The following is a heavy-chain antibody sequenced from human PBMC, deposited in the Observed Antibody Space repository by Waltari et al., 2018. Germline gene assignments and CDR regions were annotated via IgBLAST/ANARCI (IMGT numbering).Heavy chain of an antibody. CDR2: INCNGGST. J-gene: IGHJ6*02. Sequence: EVQLVESGGGVVRPGGSLRLSCAASGFTFDDYVMSWVRQAPGKGMEWCSGINCNGGSTGYADSVKGRFTISRDNAKNSLYLQMNSLRAEDTALYHCARYYDIMTGPLYYYYGMDVWGQGTTVTVSS. V-gene: IGHV3-20*01. CDR3: ARYYDIMTGPLYYYYGMDV. CDR1: GFTFDDYV. D-gene: IGHD3-9*01.